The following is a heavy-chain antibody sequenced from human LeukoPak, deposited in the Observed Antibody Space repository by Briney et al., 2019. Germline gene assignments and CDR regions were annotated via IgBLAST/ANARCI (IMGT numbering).Heavy chain of an antibody. CDR3: AREMQQRPNWFDP. V-gene: IGHV4-39*07. D-gene: IGHD6-25*01. CDR2: IYYSGST. CDR1: GGSISSSSYY. J-gene: IGHJ5*02. Sequence: SETLSLTCTVSGGSISSSSYYWGWIRQPPGKGLEWIGSIYYSGSTYYNPSLKSRVTISVDTSKNQFSLKLSSVTAADTAVYFCAREMQQRPNWFDPWGQGTLVTVSS.